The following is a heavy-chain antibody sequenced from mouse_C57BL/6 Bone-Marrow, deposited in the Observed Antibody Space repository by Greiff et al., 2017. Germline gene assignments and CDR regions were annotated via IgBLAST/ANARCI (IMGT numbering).Heavy chain of an antibody. D-gene: IGHD1-1*01. CDR3: ARHERDYYGSSHYFDY. CDR1: GYTFTEYT. J-gene: IGHJ2*01. V-gene: IGHV1-62-2*01. CDR2: FYPGSGSI. Sequence: VKLMESGAELVKPGASVKLSCKASGYTFTEYTIHWVKQRSGQGLEWIGWFYPGSGSIKYNEKFKDKATLTADKSSITVYMELSRLTSEDSAVYFCARHERDYYGSSHYFDYWGQGTTLTVSS.